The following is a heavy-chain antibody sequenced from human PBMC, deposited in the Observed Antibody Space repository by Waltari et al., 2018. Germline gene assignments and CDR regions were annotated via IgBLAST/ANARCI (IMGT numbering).Heavy chain of an antibody. V-gene: IGHV1-24*01. D-gene: IGHD3-10*01. CDR2: FDAEQGET. CDR3: ATNLIRAYAFDV. CDR1: GKTLIDTA. J-gene: IGHJ3*01. Sequence: QVQLQQSGTEVKTPGASVKVSCKVFGKTLIDTAMHWVRQAPGKGLGWLGGFDAEQGETIYAQKFQGRVSMTEDTSAGTAYMELNNLRSDDTAVYYCATNLIRAYAFDVWGQGTVVSVSS.